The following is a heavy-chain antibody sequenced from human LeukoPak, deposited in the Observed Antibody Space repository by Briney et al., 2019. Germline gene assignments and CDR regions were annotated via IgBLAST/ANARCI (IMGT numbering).Heavy chain of an antibody. J-gene: IGHJ4*02. CDR3: ARVMDFYGSGSSDFDY. Sequence: ASVKVSCKASGHRFIVHYMHWVRQAPRQGLEWMGWINCNTGGSNSAQKFQGRVTMTRDTSITTVYMELSSLRSDDTAVYYCARVMDFYGSGSSDFDYWGQGTLVTVSS. V-gene: IGHV1-2*02. CDR1: GHRFIVHY. D-gene: IGHD3-10*01. CDR2: INCNTGGS.